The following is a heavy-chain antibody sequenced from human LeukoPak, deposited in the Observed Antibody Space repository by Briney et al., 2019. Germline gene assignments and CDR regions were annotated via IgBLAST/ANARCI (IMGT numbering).Heavy chain of an antibody. CDR2: ISGSGGST. Sequence: GGSQRLSCAASGFTFSSYAMSWVRQAPGKGLEWVSAISGSGGSTYYADSVKGRFTISRDNSKNTLYLQMNSLRAEDTAVYYCAARYCSSTSCYQDYWGQGTLVTVSS. CDR3: AARYCSSTSCYQDY. D-gene: IGHD2-2*01. V-gene: IGHV3-23*01. J-gene: IGHJ4*02. CDR1: GFTFSSYA.